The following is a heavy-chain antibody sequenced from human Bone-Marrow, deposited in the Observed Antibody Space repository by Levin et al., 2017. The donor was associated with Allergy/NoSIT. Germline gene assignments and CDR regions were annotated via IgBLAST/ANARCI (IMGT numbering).Heavy chain of an antibody. CDR2: ISSDGDTI. Sequence: GGSLRLSCSGSGFPFSVYYMSWFRQSPGEGLQWISYISSDGDTIYYADSVEGRFTISRDSDSMFLQMNSLRVDDTGISYCARGRAECSDGACYRWFDPWGQGTLVSVSS. D-gene: IGHD2-15*01. CDR1: GFPFSVYY. J-gene: IGHJ5*01. V-gene: IGHV3-11*01. CDR3: ARGRAECSDGACYRWFDP.